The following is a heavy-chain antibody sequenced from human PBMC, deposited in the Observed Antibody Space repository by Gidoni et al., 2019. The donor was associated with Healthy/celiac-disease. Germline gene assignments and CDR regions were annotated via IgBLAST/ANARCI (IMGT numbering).Heavy chain of an antibody. J-gene: IGHJ1*01. Sequence: QVQLVQSGAAVKKPGASVKVSCKASGYTFTGYYRHWVRQAPGQGLEWMGWINPNSGGTNYGQKFQGRVTMTRDTSISTAYMELSRLRSDDTAVYYCARGGPIYRGYFQHWGQGTLVTVSS. V-gene: IGHV1-2*02. D-gene: IGHD5-12*01. CDR3: ARGGPIYRGYFQH. CDR2: INPNSGGT. CDR1: GYTFTGYY.